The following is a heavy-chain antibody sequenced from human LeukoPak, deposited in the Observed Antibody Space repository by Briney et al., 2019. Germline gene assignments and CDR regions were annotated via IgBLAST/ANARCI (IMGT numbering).Heavy chain of an antibody. J-gene: IGHJ4*02. Sequence: SETLSLTCTVSGGSISSSSSAYWGWIRQPPGKGLEWIGSIYYSKNTYYNPSLKSRVTISADTSKNQFSLTLGSVSATDTAVYYCVSPRGFSYGYFDYWGQGTLVTVSS. V-gene: IGHV4-39*01. D-gene: IGHD5-18*01. CDR2: IYYSKNT. CDR3: VSPRGFSYGYFDY. CDR1: GGSISSSSSAY.